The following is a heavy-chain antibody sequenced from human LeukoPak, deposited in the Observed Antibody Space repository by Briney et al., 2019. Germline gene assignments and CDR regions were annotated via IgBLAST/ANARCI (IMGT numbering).Heavy chain of an antibody. CDR1: GGSISSYY. J-gene: IGHJ4*02. D-gene: IGHD2-21*02. Sequence: SETLSLTCTVSGGSISSYYWSWIRQPPGQGLGWIGRIYTSGSTNYNPSLKSRVTMSVDTSTNQFSLKLSSVTAADTGVYYCVRGSRVYCGGDCYYYWGQGTLVTVSS. CDR2: IYTSGST. CDR3: VRGSRVYCGGDCYYY. V-gene: IGHV4-4*07.